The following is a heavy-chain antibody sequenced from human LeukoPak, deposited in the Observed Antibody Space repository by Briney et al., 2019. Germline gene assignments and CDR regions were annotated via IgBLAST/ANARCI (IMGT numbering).Heavy chain of an antibody. J-gene: IGHJ4*02. Sequence: GGSLRLSCAASGFTFSSYAMHWVRQAPGKGLEWVAVISYDGSNKYYADSVKGRFTISRDNSKNTLYLQMSSLRAEDTAVYYCARDYPYSSSWYFDYWGQGTLVTVSS. V-gene: IGHV3-30*04. D-gene: IGHD6-13*01. CDR2: ISYDGSNK. CDR3: ARDYPYSSSWYFDY. CDR1: GFTFSSYA.